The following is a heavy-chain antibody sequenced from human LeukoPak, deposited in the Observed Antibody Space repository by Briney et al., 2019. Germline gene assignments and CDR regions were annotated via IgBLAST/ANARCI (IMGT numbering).Heavy chain of an antibody. CDR1: GLTFDDYA. J-gene: IGHJ4*02. CDR3: AKDRGSTYYDILTGYRGGGFDY. CDR2: ISWNSGSI. Sequence: GGSLRLSCAASGLTFDDYAMHWVRQAPGKGLEWVSGISWNSGSIGYADSVKGRFTISRDNAKNSLYLQMNSLRAEDTALYYCAKDRGSTYYDILTGYRGGGFDYWGQGTLVTVSS. D-gene: IGHD3-9*01. V-gene: IGHV3-9*01.